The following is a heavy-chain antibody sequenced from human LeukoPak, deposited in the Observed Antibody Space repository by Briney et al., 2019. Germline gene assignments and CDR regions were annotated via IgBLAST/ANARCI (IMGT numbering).Heavy chain of an antibody. Sequence: AGGSLRLSRAAPGFTASRNYMSWVRQAPGKGRGWVSSISSSSSYIYYADSVKGRFTISRDNAKNSLYQQMNSLRAEDTAVYYCARDAPPLTLELLARYYYYYYMDVWRKGTTVTVSS. CDR2: ISSSSSYI. V-gene: IGHV3-21*01. J-gene: IGHJ6*03. D-gene: IGHD1-7*01. CDR1: GFTASRNY. CDR3: ARDAPPLTLELLARYYYYYYMDV.